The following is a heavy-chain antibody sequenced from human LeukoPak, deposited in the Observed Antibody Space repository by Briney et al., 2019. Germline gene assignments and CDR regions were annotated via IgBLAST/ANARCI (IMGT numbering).Heavy chain of an antibody. CDR1: GYTFTRYG. CDR3: ASSPKWQWLGPFDAFDI. CDR2: INPYNGNK. J-gene: IGHJ3*02. D-gene: IGHD3-22*01. Sequence: GASVKVSCKAAGYTFTRYGISWVRQAPGQGLEWMGWINPYNGNKNYAQKDERRHTITTHASTSTAYMELRSLRSDDAPVYYCASSPKWQWLGPFDAFDIWGQGTMVTVSS. V-gene: IGHV1-18*01.